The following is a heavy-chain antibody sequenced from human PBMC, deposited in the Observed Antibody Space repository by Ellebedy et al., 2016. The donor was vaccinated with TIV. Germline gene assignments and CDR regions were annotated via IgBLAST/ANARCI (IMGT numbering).Heavy chain of an antibody. V-gene: IGHV3-30*18. Sequence: PGGSLRLSCAASGFTFSSYSMNWVRQAPGKGLEWVAVISYDGSNKYYADSVKGRFTISRDNSKNTLYLQMNSLRAEDTAVYYCAKDEVYSSSWYAYYYYGMDVWGQGTTVTVSS. CDR2: ISYDGSNK. D-gene: IGHD6-13*01. CDR3: AKDEVYSSSWYAYYYYGMDV. J-gene: IGHJ6*02. CDR1: GFTFSSYS.